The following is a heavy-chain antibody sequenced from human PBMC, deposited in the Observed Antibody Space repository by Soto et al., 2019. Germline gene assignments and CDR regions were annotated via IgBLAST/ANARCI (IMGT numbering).Heavy chain of an antibody. V-gene: IGHV1-69*01. J-gene: IGHJ6*02. D-gene: IGHD6-19*01. CDR2: IIPIFGTA. CDR1: GGTFSSYA. Sequence: QVQLVQSGAEVKKPRSSVKVSCKASGGTFSSYAISWVRQAPGQGLEWMGGIIPIFGTANYAQKFQGRVTITADESTSTAYMELSSLRSEDTAVYYCARGEAVAGPFAYYYCMDVWCQGTTFIVSS. CDR3: ARGEAVAGPFAYYYCMDV.